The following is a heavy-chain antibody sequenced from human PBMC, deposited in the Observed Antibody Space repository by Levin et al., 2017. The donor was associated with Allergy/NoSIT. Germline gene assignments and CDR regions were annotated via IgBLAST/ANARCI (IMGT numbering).Heavy chain of an antibody. Sequence: KASETLSLTCAASNYSGKSFFYWGWIRQSPTKGLEWIASIFQSGRAYYAPSLKSRLTISTDTAKSHLSLKLRSVTAADTATYYCARDGRRGQGILVTVSS. D-gene: IGHD2-15*01. CDR3: ARDGR. CDR1: NYSGKSFFY. J-gene: IGHJ4*02. CDR2: IFQSGRA. V-gene: IGHV4-38-2*02.